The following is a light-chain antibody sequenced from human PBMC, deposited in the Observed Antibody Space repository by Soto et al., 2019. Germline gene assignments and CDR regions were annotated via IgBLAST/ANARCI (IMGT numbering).Light chain of an antibody. Sequence: ETVMTQSPATLSVPPGERATLSCRASQSVSSKLAWYQQKPGQAPRLLIYGASTRATGIPARFSGSGSGTQFTLTISSLQSEDFAVYYCQQYDNWPPVTFGGGTKVDIK. J-gene: IGKJ4*01. CDR2: GAS. CDR1: QSVSSK. V-gene: IGKV3-15*01. CDR3: QQYDNWPPVT.